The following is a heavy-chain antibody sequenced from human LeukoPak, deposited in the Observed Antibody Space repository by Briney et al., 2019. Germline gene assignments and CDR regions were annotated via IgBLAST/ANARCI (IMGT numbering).Heavy chain of an antibody. V-gene: IGHV1-24*01. J-gene: IGHJ4*02. CDR2: FDPEDGET. Sequence: ASVTVSCKVSGYTLTELSMHWVRQAPGKGLEWMGGFDPEDGETIYAQKFQGRVTMTEDTSTDTAYMELSSLRSDDTAVYYCARGSASRGYSYGLPFDYWGQGTLVTVSS. CDR1: GYTLTELS. D-gene: IGHD5-18*01. CDR3: ARGSASRGYSYGLPFDY.